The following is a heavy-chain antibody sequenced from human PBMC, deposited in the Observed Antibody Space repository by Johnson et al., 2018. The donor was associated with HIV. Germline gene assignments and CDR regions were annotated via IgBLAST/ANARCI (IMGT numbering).Heavy chain of an antibody. CDR2: IKSKTDGGCT. D-gene: IGHD2-21*01. CDR3: AKGPQGIATPDAFDI. V-gene: IGHV3-15*01. Sequence: VQLVESGGGLVKPGGSLRLSCAASGFTFSNAWMSWVRQAPGKGLEWVGRIKSKTDGGCTYYADSVKGRFTISRDNSKNTLYLQMNSLRAEDTAVYYCAKGPQGIATPDAFDIWGQGTMVTVSS. CDR1: GFTFSNAW. J-gene: IGHJ3*02.